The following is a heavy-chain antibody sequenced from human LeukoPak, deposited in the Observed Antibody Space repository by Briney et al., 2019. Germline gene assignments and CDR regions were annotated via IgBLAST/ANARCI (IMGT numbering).Heavy chain of an antibody. V-gene: IGHV1-8*01. CDR3: ARGRQLLWFGELFENFDY. Sequence: ASVTVSCTASGYTFTIYDINWVRQATGQGLEWMGWMNPNSGNTGYAQKFQGRVTMTRNTSISTAYMELSSLRSEDTAVYYCARGRQLLWFGELFENFDYWGQGTLVTVSS. J-gene: IGHJ4*02. CDR2: MNPNSGNT. D-gene: IGHD3-10*01. CDR1: GYTFTIYD.